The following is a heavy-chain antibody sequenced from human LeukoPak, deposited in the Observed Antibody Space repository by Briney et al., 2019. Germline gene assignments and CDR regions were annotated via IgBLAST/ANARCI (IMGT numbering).Heavy chain of an antibody. CDR1: GFTFSSYA. CDR2: ISYDGSNT. CDR3: ARAQRGALDY. Sequence: GGSLRLSCAASGFTFSSYAMHWVRQAPGKGLEWVAIISYDGSNTNYADSVKGRLTISRDNSKNMLYLQMNSLRAGDTAVYYCARAQRGALDYWGQGTLVTVSS. D-gene: IGHD1-26*01. V-gene: IGHV3-30*14. J-gene: IGHJ4*02.